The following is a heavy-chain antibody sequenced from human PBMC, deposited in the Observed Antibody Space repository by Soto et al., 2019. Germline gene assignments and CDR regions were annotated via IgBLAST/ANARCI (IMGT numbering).Heavy chain of an antibody. V-gene: IGHV3-7*01. CDR3: ARDDGGSYYNWFDP. J-gene: IGHJ5*02. CDR1: GFTFSSYW. D-gene: IGHD1-26*01. CDR2: IKQDGSEK. Sequence: GESLKISCAASGFTFSSYWMSWVRQAPGKGLEWVANIKQDGSEKYYVDSVKGRFTISRDNAKNSLYLQMNSLRAEDTAVYYCARDDGGSYYNWFDPWGQGTLVTVSS.